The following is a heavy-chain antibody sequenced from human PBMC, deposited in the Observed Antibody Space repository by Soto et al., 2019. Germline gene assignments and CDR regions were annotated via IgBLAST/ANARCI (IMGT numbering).Heavy chain of an antibody. CDR3: ARSAYYGSGLGRYYYYYGMDV. CDR2: IIPIFGTA. V-gene: IGHV1-69*06. Sequence: QVQLVQSGAEVKKPGSSVKVSCKASGGTFSSYAISWVRQAPGQGLEWMGGIIPIFGTANYAQKFQGRVTITADKSTSTAYMELSSLRSEDTAVYYCARSAYYGSGLGRYYYYYGMDVWGQGTTVTVSS. J-gene: IGHJ6*02. CDR1: GGTFSSYA. D-gene: IGHD3-10*01.